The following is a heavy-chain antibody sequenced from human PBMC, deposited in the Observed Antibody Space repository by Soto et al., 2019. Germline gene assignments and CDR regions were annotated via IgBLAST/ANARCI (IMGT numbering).Heavy chain of an antibody. CDR1: GYTFTTYS. Sequence: QVHLVQSGAEVKNPGASVRVSCKASGYTFTTYSMHWIRQTPGPRLEWMGWINTGSGYIRYSQHFQGRVTITRDTSACTVYMELSSLGWEDTAIYYCARDDHMAGEDYWGQGTLVTVSS. J-gene: IGHJ4*02. CDR2: INTGSGYI. D-gene: IGHD3-10*01. CDR3: ARDDHMAGEDY. V-gene: IGHV1-3*04.